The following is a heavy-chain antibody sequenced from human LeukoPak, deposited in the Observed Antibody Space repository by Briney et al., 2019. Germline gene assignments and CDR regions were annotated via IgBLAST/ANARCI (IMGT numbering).Heavy chain of an antibody. CDR2: IYYSGST. J-gene: IGHJ3*01. CDR3: ARGVHRLTRPTTVTTGLDV. CDR1: GGSISSSSYY. D-gene: IGHD4-17*01. V-gene: IGHV4-39*01. Sequence: SETLSLTCTVSGGSISSSSYYWGWIRQPPGKGLEWIGSIYYSGSTYYNPSLKSRVTISVDTSKNQFSLKLRSVTAADTAVYYCARGVHRLTRPTTVTTGLDVWGHGTMVTVSS.